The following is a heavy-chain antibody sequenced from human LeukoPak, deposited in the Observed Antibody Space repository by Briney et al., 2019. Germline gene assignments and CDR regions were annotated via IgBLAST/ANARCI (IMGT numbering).Heavy chain of an antibody. CDR3: ARDFNVLRYFDWLLSHDY. CDR1: GFTFSSYW. D-gene: IGHD3-9*01. V-gene: IGHV3-7*01. CDR2: IKQDGSEK. J-gene: IGHJ4*02. Sequence: PGGSLRLSCAASGFTFSSYWMSWVRQAPGKGLEWVANIKQDGSEKYYVDSVKGRFTISRDNAKNSLYLQMSSLRAEDTAVYYCARDFNVLRYFDWLLSHDYWGQGTLVTVSS.